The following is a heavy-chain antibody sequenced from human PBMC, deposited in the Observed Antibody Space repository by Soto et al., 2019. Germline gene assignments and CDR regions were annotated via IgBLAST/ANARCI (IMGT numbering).Heavy chain of an antibody. D-gene: IGHD3-22*01. CDR2: ISYSGAT. CDR1: VASISGYH. CDR3: ARDYCDSSDYTTNWFDP. J-gene: IGHJ5*02. Sequence: PSETLSLTCTVSVASISGYHWSWIRQPPGKGLEWLGYISYSGATNYNPSLKSRVTMSIDTSKNQFSLKVTSVTAADTALYFCARDYCDSSDYTTNWFDPWGQGTLVTVSS. V-gene: IGHV4-59*08.